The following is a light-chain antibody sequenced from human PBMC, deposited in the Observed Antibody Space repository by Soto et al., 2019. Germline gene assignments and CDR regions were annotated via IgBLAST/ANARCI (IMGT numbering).Light chain of an antibody. V-gene: IGLV2-14*01. Sequence: QSALTQPASASGSPGQSITISCTGTSSDVGGYNYVSWFQQHPGKAPKLIIYAVSNRPSGIGDRFSGSKSGNTASLTISGLQAEDEADYYCTSYTSSNTWVFGGGTKLTVL. CDR3: TSYTSSNTWV. J-gene: IGLJ3*02. CDR2: AVS. CDR1: SSDVGGYNY.